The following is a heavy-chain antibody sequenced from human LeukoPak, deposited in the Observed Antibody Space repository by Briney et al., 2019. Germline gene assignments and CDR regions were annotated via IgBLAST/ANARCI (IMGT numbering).Heavy chain of an antibody. Sequence: SETLSLTCTVSGGSISSYYWSWIRQPPGKGLEWIGYIYYSGSTYYNPSLKSRVTISVDTSKNQFSLKLSSVTAADTAVYYCARDFMVRGVLDWGQGTLVTVSS. V-gene: IGHV4-59*12. CDR1: GGSISSYY. CDR3: ARDFMVRGVLD. CDR2: IYYSGST. J-gene: IGHJ4*02. D-gene: IGHD3-10*01.